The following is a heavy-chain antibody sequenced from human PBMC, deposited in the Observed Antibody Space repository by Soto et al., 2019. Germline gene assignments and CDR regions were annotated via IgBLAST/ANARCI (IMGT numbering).Heavy chain of an antibody. CDR2: IFSDNER. D-gene: IGHD3-9*01. J-gene: IGHJ6*02. Sequence: GSGPTLVNPTETLTLTCTVSGFSLTTGKMGVSWIRQPQGKALEWLAHIFSDNERSYSTSLQGRLTISKDTSGSQVVLSMTNVDPVDTATYYCARMKVDSYQFYYAMDVWGQGTTVTVSS. V-gene: IGHV2-26*01. CDR1: GFSLTTGKMG. CDR3: ARMKVDSYQFYYAMDV.